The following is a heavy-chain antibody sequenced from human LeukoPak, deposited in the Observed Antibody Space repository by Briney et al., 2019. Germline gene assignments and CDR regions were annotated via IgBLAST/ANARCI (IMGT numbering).Heavy chain of an antibody. J-gene: IGHJ3*02. V-gene: IGHV3-9*01. D-gene: IGHD5-18*01. CDR3: ARPGTAMVSPNNAFDI. Sequence: GGSLRLSCAASGFTFDDYAMHWVRQAPGKGLEWVSGISWNSGSIGYADSVKGRFTISRDNSKNTLYLQMNSLRAEDTAVYYCARPGTAMVSPNNAFDIWGQGTMVTVSS. CDR1: GFTFDDYA. CDR2: ISWNSGSI.